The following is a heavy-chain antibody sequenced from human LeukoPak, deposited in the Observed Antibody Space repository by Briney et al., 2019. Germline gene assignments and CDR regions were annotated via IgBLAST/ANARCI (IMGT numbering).Heavy chain of an antibody. J-gene: IGHJ2*01. D-gene: IGHD1-26*01. CDR2: IYDSGSA. V-gene: IGHV4-59*01. CDR1: GGSISSYY. Sequence: SETLSLTCTVSGGSISSYYWSWIRQPPGKGLEWIGYIYDSGSASYNPSLKSRVTIAVDTPKNQISLNLTSVTAADTAVYYCARRVGATPFWYFDLWGRGTLVTVSS. CDR3: ARRVGATPFWYFDL.